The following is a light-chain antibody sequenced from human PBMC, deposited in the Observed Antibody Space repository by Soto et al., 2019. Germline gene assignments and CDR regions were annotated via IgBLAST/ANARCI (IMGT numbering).Light chain of an antibody. V-gene: IGLV1-44*01. CDR3: AAWDDSLNGQV. J-gene: IGLJ1*01. CDR2: SNN. CDR1: SSNIGSNT. Sequence: QSVLTQPPSASGTPGQRVTISCSGSSSNIGSNTVNWYQQLPGTAPKLLIYSNNHRPSEVPDRFSGSKSGTSASLAISGLQSEDEADYYCAAWDDSLNGQVFGTGTKLTVL.